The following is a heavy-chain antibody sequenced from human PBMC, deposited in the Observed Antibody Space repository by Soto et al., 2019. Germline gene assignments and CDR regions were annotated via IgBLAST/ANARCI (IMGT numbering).Heavy chain of an antibody. V-gene: IGHV1-69*01. Sequence: QVQLVQSGAEVKKPGSSVKVSCKASGGTFSSHVFNWVRQAPGQGLEWMGGIMPIIGTANYAQKFQGRVTITADASTSTAYMELRRLTPAGTAVYYCARDLEFRDGNISHLDYWGQGTLVTVSS. J-gene: IGHJ4*02. D-gene: IGHD3-10*01. CDR2: IMPIIGTA. CDR3: ARDLEFRDGNISHLDY. CDR1: GGTFSSHV.